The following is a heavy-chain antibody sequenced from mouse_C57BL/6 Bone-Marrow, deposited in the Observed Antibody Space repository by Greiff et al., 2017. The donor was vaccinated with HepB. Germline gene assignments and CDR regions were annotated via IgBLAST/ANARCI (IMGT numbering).Heavy chain of an antibody. J-gene: IGHJ1*03. CDR2: INPYNGGT. CDR3: ARGDYYDYDWYFDV. V-gene: IGHV1-19*01. Sequence: EVKLQQSGPVLVKPGASVKMSCKASGYTFTDYYMNWVKQSHGKSLEWIGVINPYNGGTSYNQKFKGKATLTVDKSSSTAYMELNSLTSEDSAVYYCARGDYYDYDWYFDVWGTGTTVTVSS. CDR1: GYTFTDYY. D-gene: IGHD2-4*01.